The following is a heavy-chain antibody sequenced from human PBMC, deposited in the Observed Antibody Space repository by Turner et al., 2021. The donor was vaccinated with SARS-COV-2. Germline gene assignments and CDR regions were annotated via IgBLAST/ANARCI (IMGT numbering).Heavy chain of an antibody. Sequence: QVQLVQSGAEVTKPGASAKFSCKASGYTFTGYYMYWVRQAPGQGREWKGWINPNSGGTIYAQMFKGRVTMNRDTSISTAYMEVSRLRSDDTAVYYGARVSALSYYFDSWGQGTLVTVSS. CDR1: GYTFTGYY. CDR3: ARVSALSYYFDS. J-gene: IGHJ4*02. CDR2: INPNSGGT. V-gene: IGHV1-2*02.